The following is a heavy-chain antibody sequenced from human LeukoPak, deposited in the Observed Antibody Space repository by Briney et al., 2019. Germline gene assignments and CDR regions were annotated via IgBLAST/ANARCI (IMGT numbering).Heavy chain of an antibody. CDR3: ARDGDDTSGYFSPFDY. Sequence: GGSLRLSCAVSGFTFSRYAMSWVRQAPGKGLEWVSGISGSSTSTLYADSVKGRFTISRDNSKNTLYLQMNSLRVEDTAVYYCARDGDDTSGYFSPFDYWGQGTLVTVSS. D-gene: IGHD3-22*01. CDR1: GFTFSRYA. CDR2: ISGSSTST. J-gene: IGHJ4*02. V-gene: IGHV3-23*01.